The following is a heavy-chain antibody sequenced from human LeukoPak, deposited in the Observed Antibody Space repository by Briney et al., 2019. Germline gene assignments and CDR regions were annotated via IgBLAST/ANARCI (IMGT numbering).Heavy chain of an antibody. CDR2: IKQDGSEK. J-gene: IGHJ4*02. Sequence: GGSLRLSCAASGFTFSSYWMSWVRQAPGKGLDGVANIKQDGSEKYYVDSVKGRFTISRDNAKNSLYLQMNSLRAEDTAVYYCARGEPDSSSSHDYWGQGTLVTVSS. CDR3: ARGEPDSSSSHDY. D-gene: IGHD6-6*01. V-gene: IGHV3-7*01. CDR1: GFTFSSYW.